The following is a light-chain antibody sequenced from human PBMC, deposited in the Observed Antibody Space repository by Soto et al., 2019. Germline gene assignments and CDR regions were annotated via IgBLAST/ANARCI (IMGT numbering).Light chain of an antibody. CDR3: QQFGSSPLFT. Sequence: EIVLTQSPGTLSLSPGERATLSCRASQSVSSSYLAWYQQKPGQAPRLLIYGASSRATGIPDRFSGSGSGTDFTLTISRLEAEDFALYYWQQFGSSPLFTFGPGTKVDVK. V-gene: IGKV3-20*01. CDR1: QSVSSSY. J-gene: IGKJ3*01. CDR2: GAS.